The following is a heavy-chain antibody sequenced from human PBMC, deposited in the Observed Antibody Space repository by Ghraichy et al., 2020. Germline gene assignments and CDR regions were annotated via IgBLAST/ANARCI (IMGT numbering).Heavy chain of an antibody. CDR2: ITSTSRSR. CDR3: ARASSVVRFYYYDGMDV. J-gene: IGHJ6*02. Sequence: GGSLRLSCVGSGFTFSSYNMNWVRQSPGKGLEWVSYITSTSRSRFYADSVKGRFTISRDNAKNSLSLQMNSLRDEDTAVYYCARASSVVRFYYYDGMDVWGQGTTVSVSS. V-gene: IGHV3-48*02. D-gene: IGHD2-21*01. CDR1: GFTFSSYN.